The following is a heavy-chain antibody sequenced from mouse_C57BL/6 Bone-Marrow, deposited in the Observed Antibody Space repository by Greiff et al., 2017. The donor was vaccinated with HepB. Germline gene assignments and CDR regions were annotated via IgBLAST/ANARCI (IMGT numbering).Heavy chain of an antibody. V-gene: IGHV1-69*01. J-gene: IGHJ2*01. CDR1: GYTFTSYW. CDR3: ARRDF. Sequence: VQLQQSGAELVMPGASVKLSCKASGYTFTSYWMHWVKQRPGQGLEWIGEIDPSDSYTNYNQKFKGKSTLTVDKSSSTAYMQLSSLTSEDSAVYYCARRDFWGQGTTLTVSS. CDR2: IDPSDSYT.